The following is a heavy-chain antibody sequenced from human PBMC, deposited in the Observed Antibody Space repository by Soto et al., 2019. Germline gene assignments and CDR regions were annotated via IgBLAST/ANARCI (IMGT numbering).Heavy chain of an antibody. V-gene: IGHV4-59*01. Sequence: QVQLQESGPGLVKPSETLSLTCTVSGDSLTRNYWSWIRQPPGKGLEWLAYIHNGRSTNYNPSLMSRVSISRDTSKSQSSLNLNSVTAADTAVYYCARTLSGGFDYWGQGTLVTVSS. CDR1: GDSLTRNY. CDR2: IHNGRST. J-gene: IGHJ4*02. CDR3: ARTLSGGFDY.